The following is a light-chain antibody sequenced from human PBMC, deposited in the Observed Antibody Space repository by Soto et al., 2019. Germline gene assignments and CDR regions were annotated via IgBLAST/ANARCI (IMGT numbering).Light chain of an antibody. CDR3: CSYAGSYTLV. J-gene: IGLJ2*01. Sequence: QSALTQPRSVSGSPGQSVTLSCTGTSSDVGGYHYVSWYQHHPGKAPKIIIYDVNKRPSGVPDRFSGSKSGNTASLTISGLPTEDGADYYCCSYAGSYTLVFGGGTQLTVL. CDR1: SSDVGGYHY. V-gene: IGLV2-11*01. CDR2: DVN.